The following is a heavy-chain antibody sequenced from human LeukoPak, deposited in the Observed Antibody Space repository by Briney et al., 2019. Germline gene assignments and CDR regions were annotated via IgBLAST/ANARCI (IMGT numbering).Heavy chain of an antibody. V-gene: IGHV3-7*01. Sequence: GGSLRLSCAASGFTFSSYCMSWVRQAPGKGLEWVANIKQDGSEKYYVDSVKGRFTISRDNAKNSLYLQMNSLRAEDTAVYYCATHYYYYGMDVWGQGTTVTVSS. J-gene: IGHJ6*02. CDR1: GFTFSSYC. CDR2: IKQDGSEK. CDR3: ATHYYYYGMDV.